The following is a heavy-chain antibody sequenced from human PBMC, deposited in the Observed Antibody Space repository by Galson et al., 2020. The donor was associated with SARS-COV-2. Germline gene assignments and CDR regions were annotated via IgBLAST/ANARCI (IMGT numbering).Heavy chain of an antibody. CDR1: GGSISNGGYY. J-gene: IGHJ4*02. CDR2: ISDSGNT. D-gene: IGHD3-10*01. V-gene: IGHV4-31*03. Sequence: ASETLSLTCTVSGGSISNGGYYWNWIRQHPGKGLEWIGDISDSGNTHYNPSLKTRVTISVDTSKNQFSLNLRSMTAADAAVYYCARDRGKIELGKTGGGLDYGGWGSLVTVSS. CDR3: ARDRGKIELGKTGGGLDY.